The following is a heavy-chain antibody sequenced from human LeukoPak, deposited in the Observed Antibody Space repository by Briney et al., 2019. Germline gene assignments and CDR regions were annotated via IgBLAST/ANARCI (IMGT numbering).Heavy chain of an antibody. J-gene: IGHJ4*02. CDR3: ARDSTTGTTRGGVFDY. Sequence: ASVKVSCKASGYTFTSYGISWVRQAPGQGLEWMGWISAYNGNTNYAQKLQGRVTMTTDTSTSTAYMELRSLRSDDTAVYYCARDSTTGTTRGGVFDYWGQGTLVTVSS. D-gene: IGHD1-1*01. V-gene: IGHV1-18*01. CDR2: ISAYNGNT. CDR1: GYTFTSYG.